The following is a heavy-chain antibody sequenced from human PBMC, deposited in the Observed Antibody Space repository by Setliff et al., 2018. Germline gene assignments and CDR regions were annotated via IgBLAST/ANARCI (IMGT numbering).Heavy chain of an antibody. D-gene: IGHD5-18*01. CDR2: IIPIFGTA. J-gene: IGHJ6*03. CDR1: GGTFRNYG. V-gene: IGHV1-69*05. CDR3: VREGVDTRSSTDYRYYMDV. Sequence: GASVKVSCKASGGTFRNYGISWVRQAPGQGLDWMGGIIPIFGTANYAQKFQGRVTITTDDSTNTAYMELSSLRSGDTAVYFCVREGVDTRSSTDYRYYMDVWGKGTTVTVSS.